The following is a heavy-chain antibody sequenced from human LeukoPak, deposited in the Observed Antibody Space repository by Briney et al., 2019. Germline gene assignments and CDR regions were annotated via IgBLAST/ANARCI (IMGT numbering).Heavy chain of an antibody. CDR3: ARDELGPNYYDSSGSGDYFDY. D-gene: IGHD3-22*01. CDR1: GYSIRSGYY. CDR2: IYHSGST. J-gene: IGHJ4*02. V-gene: IGHV4-38-2*02. Sequence: SETLSLTCAVSGYSIRSGYYWGWTRQPPEKGMEWHGTIYHSGSTYYNPSPKSRATISVDTSKDQFTLKLSSVTAADTAVYYCARDELGPNYYDSSGSGDYFDYWGQGTLVTVSS.